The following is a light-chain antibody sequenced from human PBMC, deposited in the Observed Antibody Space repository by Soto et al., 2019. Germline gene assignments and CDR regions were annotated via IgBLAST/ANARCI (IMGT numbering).Light chain of an antibody. CDR1: SSNIGTNT. CDR3: VAWDDSLNAWM. Sequence: QAVVTQPPSASGTPGQRVTISCSGSSSNIGTNTVNWLQHLPGTAPKLLIHGNNKRPSGVPDRFSGSKSGTSASLAISGLQSDDEADYYCVAWDDSLNAWMFGGGTKVTVL. J-gene: IGLJ3*02. CDR2: GNN. V-gene: IGLV1-44*01.